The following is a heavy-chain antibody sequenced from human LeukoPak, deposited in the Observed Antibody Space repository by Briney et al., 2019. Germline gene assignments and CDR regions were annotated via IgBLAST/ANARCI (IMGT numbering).Heavy chain of an antibody. CDR2: ISSSSGYI. CDR1: GFTFTTYS. CDR3: ARDSRGGYDRIGYFDY. D-gene: IGHD3-22*01. J-gene: IGHJ4*02. V-gene: IGHV3-21*01. Sequence: GGSLRLSCAASGFTFTTYSMNWVRQAPGKGLEWVSSISSSSGYIYYADSVKGRFTISRDNAKSSLYLQLNSLRAEDTAVYYCARDSRGGYDRIGYFDYWSQGTLVTVSS.